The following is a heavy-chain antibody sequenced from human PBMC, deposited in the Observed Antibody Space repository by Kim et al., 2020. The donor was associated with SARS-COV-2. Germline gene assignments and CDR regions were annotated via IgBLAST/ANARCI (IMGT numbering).Heavy chain of an antibody. CDR1: GFTFSSYA. CDR3: ARDTPPTYDFWSGYYTGLEGTVSSGFDY. D-gene: IGHD3-3*01. V-gene: IGHV3-30-3*01. J-gene: IGHJ4*02. CDR2: ISYDGSNK. Sequence: GGSLRLSCAASGFTFSSYAMHWVRQAPGKGLEWVAVISYDGSNKYYADSVKGRFTISRDNSKNTLYLQMNSLRAEDTAVYYCARDTPPTYDFWSGYYTGLEGTVSSGFDYWGQGTLVTVSS.